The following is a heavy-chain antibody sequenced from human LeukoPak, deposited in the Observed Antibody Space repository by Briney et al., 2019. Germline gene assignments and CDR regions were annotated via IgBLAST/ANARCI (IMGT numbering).Heavy chain of an antibody. CDR3: ARDQYGTRLE. Sequence: GGSLRLSCAASGFTISSYEMHWVRQAPGKGLEWVAHIGSGGTKTYEEYVLDGFTIFTGNAKKYLYKQKNSRRIEEAATYYCARDQYGTRLEWGQGTVVTVSS. J-gene: IGHJ4*02. CDR1: GFTISSYE. CDR2: IGSGGTK. V-gene: IGHV3-48*03. D-gene: IGHD1-1*01.